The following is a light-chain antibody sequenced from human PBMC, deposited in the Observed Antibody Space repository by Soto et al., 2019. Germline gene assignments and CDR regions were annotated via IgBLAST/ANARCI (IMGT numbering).Light chain of an antibody. CDR2: DAS. CDR1: VSVNTY. Sequence: EIMLTQSPATLSLSPGETATLSSRASVSVNTYVAWYRQTHGKAPKLLIYDASNRDTGIPARFSGRGSGTECTLTISRLQSEDFEVYYCQQYSNWPLTFGGGTQVDIK. J-gene: IGKJ4*01. V-gene: IGKV3-11*01. CDR3: QQYSNWPLT.